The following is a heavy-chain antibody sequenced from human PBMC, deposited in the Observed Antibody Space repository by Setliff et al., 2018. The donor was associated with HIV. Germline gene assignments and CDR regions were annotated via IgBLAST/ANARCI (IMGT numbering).Heavy chain of an antibody. V-gene: IGHV3-23*01. J-gene: IGHJ4*02. CDR2: IGGSGAVT. Sequence: GGSLRLSCADPKLTFHGYAVSWVRQVPGKGLEWVSSIGGSGAVTYYAASVKGRFTISRDNLKHILYLQMDNLRAEDTAVYYCAKGGGGPSDRFDHWGQGTLVTV. CDR1: KLTFHGYA. D-gene: IGHD1-26*01. CDR3: AKGGGGPSDRFDH.